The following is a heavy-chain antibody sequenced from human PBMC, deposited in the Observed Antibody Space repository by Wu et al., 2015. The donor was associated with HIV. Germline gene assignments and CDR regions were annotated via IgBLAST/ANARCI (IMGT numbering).Heavy chain of an antibody. CDR1: GYIFTSYG. D-gene: IGHD6-19*01. V-gene: IGHV1-18*01. J-gene: IGHJ6*02. Sequence: QVQLVQSGAEVKKPGASVKVSCKASGYIFTSYGISWVRQAPGQGLEWMGWISAYNGNTNYAQKLQGRVTTTTDTSTSTAYMELRSLRSDDTAVYYCARAGQWLVGYYYGMDVWGQGTTVTVSS. CDR3: ARAGQWLVGYYYGMDV. CDR2: ISAYNGNT.